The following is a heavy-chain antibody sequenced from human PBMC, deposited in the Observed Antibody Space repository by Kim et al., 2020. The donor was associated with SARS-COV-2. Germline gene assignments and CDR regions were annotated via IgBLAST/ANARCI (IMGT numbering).Heavy chain of an antibody. CDR1: GFTFSSYA. J-gene: IGHJ4*02. V-gene: IGHV3-30*04. CDR3: ARDIPYSSSWFPHFDY. Sequence: GGSLRLSCAASGFTFSSYAMHWVRQAPGKGLEWVAVISYDGSNKYYADSVKGRFTISRDNSKNTLYLQMNSLRAEDTAVYYCARDIPYSSSWFPHFDYWGQGTLVTLFS. CDR2: ISYDGSNK. D-gene: IGHD6-13*01.